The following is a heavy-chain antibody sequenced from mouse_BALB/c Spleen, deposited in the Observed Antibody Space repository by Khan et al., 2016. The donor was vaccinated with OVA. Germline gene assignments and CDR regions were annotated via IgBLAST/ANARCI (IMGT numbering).Heavy chain of an antibody. CDR2: ITPNNGGT. CDR1: GYTFTDYN. V-gene: IGHV1-18*01. CDR3: TRGGHGSPFDY. Sequence: VQLKQSGPELVKPGASVKISCKASGYTFTDYNMDWVKQSHGKSLEWIGDITPNNGGTINNQKFKGKATLTVDKSSSTAYMELRSLTSEDTAVYYCTRGGHGSPFDYWGEGTTFTVSS. D-gene: IGHD1-1*01. J-gene: IGHJ2*01.